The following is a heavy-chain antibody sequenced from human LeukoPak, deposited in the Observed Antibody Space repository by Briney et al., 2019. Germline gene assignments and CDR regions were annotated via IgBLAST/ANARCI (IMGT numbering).Heavy chain of an antibody. CDR2: ISSSSSYI. Sequence: GGSLRLSCAASGFTFSNYSMNWARQAPGKGLEWVSSISSSSSYIYYADSVKGRFTISRDNAKNSLYLQMNSLRAEDTAVYYCAELGITMIGGVWGKGTTVTISS. CDR1: GFTFSNYS. J-gene: IGHJ6*04. CDR3: AELGITMIGGV. V-gene: IGHV3-21*01. D-gene: IGHD3-10*02.